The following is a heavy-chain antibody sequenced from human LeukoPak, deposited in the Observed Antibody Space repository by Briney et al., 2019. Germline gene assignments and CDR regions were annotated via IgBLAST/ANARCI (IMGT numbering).Heavy chain of an antibody. Sequence: GGSLRLSCAASGFTLSPYSMNWVRQAPGKGLEWVSYISSSSSYIYYADSVKGRFTISRDNAKNSLYLQMNSLRVEDTAVYYCARAYSGTYGLGYYYMDVWGKGTTVTISS. CDR1: GFTLSPYS. J-gene: IGHJ6*03. D-gene: IGHD1-26*01. CDR2: ISSSSSYI. CDR3: ARAYSGTYGLGYYYMDV. V-gene: IGHV3-21*01.